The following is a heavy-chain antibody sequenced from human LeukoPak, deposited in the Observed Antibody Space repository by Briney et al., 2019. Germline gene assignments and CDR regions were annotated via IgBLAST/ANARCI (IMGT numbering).Heavy chain of an antibody. D-gene: IGHD3-22*01. Sequence: SEKVSCKDSVGTFSSHTIRWVRQAPGQGIEWTGRVFPILGIANYAQKFQGRVTITADKSTSTAYMELSSLRSEDTAVYYCARGGYYYDSSGYYFDYWGQGTLVTVSS. CDR3: ARGGYYYDSSGYYFDY. V-gene: IGHV1-69*02. J-gene: IGHJ4*02. CDR2: VFPILGIA. CDR1: VGTFSSHT.